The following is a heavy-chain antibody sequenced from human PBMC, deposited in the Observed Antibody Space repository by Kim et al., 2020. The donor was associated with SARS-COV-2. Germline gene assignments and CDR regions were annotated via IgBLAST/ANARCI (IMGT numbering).Heavy chain of an antibody. V-gene: IGHV3-15*01. D-gene: IGHD3-9*01. Sequence: KGRFTISRDNSKNTLYLQMNRLKTEDTAVYYCTTDTTHYDILTGYYTVDYWGQGTLVTVSS. CDR3: TTDTTHYDILTGYYTVDY. J-gene: IGHJ4*02.